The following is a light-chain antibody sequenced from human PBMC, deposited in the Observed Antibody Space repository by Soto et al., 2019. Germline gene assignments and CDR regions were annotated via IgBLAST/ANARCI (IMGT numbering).Light chain of an antibody. CDR3: MQALQTPRT. V-gene: IGKV2-28*01. CDR2: LGS. CDR1: QSLLYTNGYNY. Sequence: DFVMTQSPLSLPVAPGEPASISCRSSQSLLYTNGYNYLDWYLQKPGQSPQLLIYLGSNRSSGVPDRFSGSGSGTDFTLKISRVEAEDVGVYYCMQALQTPRTFGQGTKLEIK. J-gene: IGKJ2*01.